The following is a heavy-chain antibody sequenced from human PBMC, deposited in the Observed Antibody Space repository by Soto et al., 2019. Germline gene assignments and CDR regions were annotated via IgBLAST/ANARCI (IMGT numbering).Heavy chain of an antibody. CDR3: ARRAAAAAFDH. Sequence: SETLSLTCTVSGGSISNYYCSWIRQPPGKGLEWIGYISYSGSTNYNPSLKSRVTISLDTSKNQFSLKLSSVTAADTAVYYCARRAAAAAFDHWGQGTLVTVSS. D-gene: IGHD6-13*01. V-gene: IGHV4-59*01. CDR1: GGSISNYY. J-gene: IGHJ4*02. CDR2: ISYSGST.